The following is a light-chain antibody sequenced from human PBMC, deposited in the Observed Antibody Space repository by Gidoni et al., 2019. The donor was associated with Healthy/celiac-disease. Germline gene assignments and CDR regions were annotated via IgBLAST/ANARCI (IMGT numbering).Light chain of an antibody. CDR1: QSVRSN. Sequence: EIVMTQSPATLSVSPGERATLSGRASQSVRSNLSWYQQKPGQAPRPRIYGASTRSTGIPASFSGSGSVTEFTLTISSLQSEDFAVDYCQQYNNWPPWTFGQGTKVEIK. CDR2: GAS. CDR3: QQYNNWPPWT. V-gene: IGKV3-15*01. J-gene: IGKJ1*01.